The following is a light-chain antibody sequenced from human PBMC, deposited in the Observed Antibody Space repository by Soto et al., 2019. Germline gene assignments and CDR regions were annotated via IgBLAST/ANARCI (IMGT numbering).Light chain of an antibody. J-gene: IGKJ4*01. Sequence: VLTQSPVTLSLSPGEKATLSCRASQDINTYLGWYQQKPGQPPRLLMYDASNRASGVPARFGGSGSGTDFTLTIDTLEPEDFAIYYCQQRYNWPLTFGAGTRVEIK. CDR2: DAS. V-gene: IGKV3-11*01. CDR1: QDINTY. CDR3: QQRYNWPLT.